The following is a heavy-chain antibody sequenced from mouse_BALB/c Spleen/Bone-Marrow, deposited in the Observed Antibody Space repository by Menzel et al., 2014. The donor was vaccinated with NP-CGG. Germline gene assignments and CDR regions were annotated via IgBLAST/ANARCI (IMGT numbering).Heavy chain of an antibody. CDR1: EYEFPSHD. J-gene: IGHJ3*01. V-gene: IGHV5-2*01. CDR3: ARHGDYYGSSLFAY. CDR2: INSDGGST. Sequence: EVHLVESGGGLVQPGESLKLSCESNEYEFPSHDMSWVRKTPEKRLELVAAINSDGGSTYYPDTKERRFIISRDNSKKTLYLQMSSLRSEDTAFYYCARHGDYYGSSLFAYWGQGTLVTVSA. D-gene: IGHD1-1*01.